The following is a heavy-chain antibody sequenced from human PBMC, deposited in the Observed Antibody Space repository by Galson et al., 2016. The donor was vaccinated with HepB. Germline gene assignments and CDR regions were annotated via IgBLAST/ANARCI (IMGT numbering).Heavy chain of an antibody. CDR1: GFNFYNAW. J-gene: IGHJ4*02. CDR3: SADEEGLYG. Sequence: SLRLSCAASGFNFYNAWMTWVRQAPGKGLEWVGRIKTNSDGGRTDYGPRVQGRFIISRDDSRGTTFLQMSSLKSDDTGVYYCSADEEGLYGWGQGTLVIVSS. V-gene: IGHV3-15*07. D-gene: IGHD4-17*01. CDR2: IKTNSDGGRT.